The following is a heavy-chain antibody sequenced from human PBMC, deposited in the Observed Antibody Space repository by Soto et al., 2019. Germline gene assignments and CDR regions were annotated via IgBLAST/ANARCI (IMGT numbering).Heavy chain of an antibody. CDR1: GFTFSSYA. CDR3: AKTRDVLGELAH. CDR2: ISGSGGST. V-gene: IGHV3-23*01. D-gene: IGHD1-26*01. J-gene: IGHJ4*02. Sequence: EVQLLESGGGLVQPGGSLRLSCAASGFTFSSYAMSWVRQAPGKGLEWVSAISGSGGSTYYADSVKGRFTISRDNSNNTRYLQMNSMRAGDTAVDYCAKTRDVLGELAHWGQGTLVTVSS.